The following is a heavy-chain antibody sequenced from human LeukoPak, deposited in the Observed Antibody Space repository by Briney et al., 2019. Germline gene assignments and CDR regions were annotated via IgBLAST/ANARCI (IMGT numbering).Heavy chain of an antibody. CDR1: GYSFTSYW. J-gene: IGHJ4*02. Sequence: GESLKISCKGSGYSFTSYWIGWVRQMPGKGLEWMGIIYSPSFQGQVTISADKSISTAYLQWSSLKASDTAMYYCARLVSGGSCYLDYWGQGTLVTVSS. V-gene: IGHV5-51*01. CDR2: IY. CDR3: ARLVSGGSCYLDY. D-gene: IGHD2-15*01.